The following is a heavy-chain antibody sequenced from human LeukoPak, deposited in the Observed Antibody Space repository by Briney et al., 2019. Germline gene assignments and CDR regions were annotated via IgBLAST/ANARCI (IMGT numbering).Heavy chain of an antibody. Sequence: GASVKVSCKASGYTFTGYYMHWVRQAPGQGLEWMGWINPNSGGTNYAQKFQGRVTMTRDTSISTAYMELSRLRSDDTAVYYCARDRVLRFLEWLPRSEFDYWGQGTLVTVSS. D-gene: IGHD3-3*01. V-gene: IGHV1-2*02. CDR3: ARDRVLRFLEWLPRSEFDY. J-gene: IGHJ4*02. CDR1: GYTFTGYY. CDR2: INPNSGGT.